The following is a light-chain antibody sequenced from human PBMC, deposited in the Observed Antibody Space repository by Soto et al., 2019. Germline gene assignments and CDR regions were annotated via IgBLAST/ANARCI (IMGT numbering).Light chain of an antibody. CDR3: SSYAGTNIVV. V-gene: IGLV2-8*01. CDR2: DVS. CDR1: SSDVGGYNY. J-gene: IGLJ2*01. Sequence: QSALTQPPSASGSLGQSVTISCTGTSSDVGGYNYVSWYQQHPGKAPKLMIYDVSKRPSGVPDCFSGSKSGNAASLIVSGLQAEDEADYYCSSYAGTNIVVFGGGTKLTVL.